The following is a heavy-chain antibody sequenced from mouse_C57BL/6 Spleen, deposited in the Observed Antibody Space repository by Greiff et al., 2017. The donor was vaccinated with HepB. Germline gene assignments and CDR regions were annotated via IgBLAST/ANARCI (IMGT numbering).Heavy chain of an antibody. D-gene: IGHD4-1*01. CDR3: ARSPLAGTLAY. Sequence: EVQLVESGGGLVQPGGSLSLSCAASGFTFTDYYMSWVRQPPGKALEWLGFIRNKANGYTTEYSASVKGRFTISRDNSQSILYLQMNALRAEDSATYYCARSPLAGTLAYWGQGTLVTVSA. CDR2: IRNKANGYTT. J-gene: IGHJ3*01. CDR1: GFTFTDYY. V-gene: IGHV7-3*01.